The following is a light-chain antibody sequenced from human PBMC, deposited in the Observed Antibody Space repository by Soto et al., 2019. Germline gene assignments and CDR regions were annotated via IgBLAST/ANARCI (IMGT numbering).Light chain of an antibody. Sequence: QSALTQPRSVSGSPGQAVTISCTGTSNDIGGYNYVSWYQQHPDKAPKLMIFDVSQRPSGVPDRFSGSKSGNTASLTISGLQAENEGDFYCCSYAGSYTFVVFGGGTKLTVL. V-gene: IGLV2-11*01. CDR3: CSYAGSYTFVV. CDR1: SNDIGGYNY. CDR2: DVS. J-gene: IGLJ2*01.